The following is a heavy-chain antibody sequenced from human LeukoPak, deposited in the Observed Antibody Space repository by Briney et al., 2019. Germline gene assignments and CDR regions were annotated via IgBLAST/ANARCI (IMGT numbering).Heavy chain of an antibody. Sequence: GGSLRLSCAASEFTFSNYGMHWVRQAPGMGLEWVAFIRYDGSNNDYADSVKGRFTISRDNAKNSLYLQMNSLRAEDTAVYYCASRRYSGYDWYYFDYWGQGTLVTVSS. CDR3: ASRRYSGYDWYYFDY. CDR1: EFTFSNYG. CDR2: IRYDGSNN. D-gene: IGHD5-12*01. V-gene: IGHV3-30*02. J-gene: IGHJ4*02.